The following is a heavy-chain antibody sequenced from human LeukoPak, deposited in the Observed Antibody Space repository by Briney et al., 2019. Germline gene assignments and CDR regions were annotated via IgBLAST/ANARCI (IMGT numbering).Heavy chain of an antibody. Sequence: TGGSLRLSRAASGFTFSSYGMHWVRQAPGKGLEWVAFIRYDGSNKYYADSVKGRFTISRDNSKNTLYLQMNSLRAEDTAVYYCAKSLELSHYDGSGYLDYWGQGTLVTVSS. D-gene: IGHD3-22*01. CDR1: GFTFSSYG. CDR3: AKSLELSHYDGSGYLDY. CDR2: IRYDGSNK. J-gene: IGHJ4*02. V-gene: IGHV3-30*02.